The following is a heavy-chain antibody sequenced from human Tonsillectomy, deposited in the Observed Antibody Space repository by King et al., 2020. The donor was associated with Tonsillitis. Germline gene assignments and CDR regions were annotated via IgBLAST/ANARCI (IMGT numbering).Heavy chain of an antibody. CDR3: AREVPYYYDSASDVDA. D-gene: IGHD3-10*01. J-gene: IGHJ5*02. CDR1: GGSINTGSYY. Sequence: QLQESGPGLVKPSQTLSLTCTVSGGSINTGSYYWSWIRQPAGKGLEWIGRIYSSGSTNYNPSFRSRVTMSVDTSKNHFYLRLGSVTAADTAFYYCAREVPYYYDSASDVDACGQGTLVTVSS. CDR2: IYSSGST. V-gene: IGHV4-61*02.